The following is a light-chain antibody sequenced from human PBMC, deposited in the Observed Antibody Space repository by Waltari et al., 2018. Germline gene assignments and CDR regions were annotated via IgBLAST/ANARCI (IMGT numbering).Light chain of an antibody. CDR2: EVS. V-gene: IGLV2-14*01. Sequence: QSALTQPASVSGSVGQSISISCTGSNNDIGAHNLVSWYQQYPGKPPKLVIYEVSNRPSGVSNRFSASKSGTTASLTISGLQAEDEAEYFCSSYATRDMVLFGGGTRVTVL. J-gene: IGLJ2*01. CDR1: NNDIGAHNL. CDR3: SSYATRDMVL.